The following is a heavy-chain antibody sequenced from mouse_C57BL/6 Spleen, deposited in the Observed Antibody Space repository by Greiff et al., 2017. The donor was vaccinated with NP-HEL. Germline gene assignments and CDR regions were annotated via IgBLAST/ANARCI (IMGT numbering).Heavy chain of an antibody. CDR1: GYTFTEYT. CDR3: ARHERGDSSGYGFAY. CDR2: FYPGSGSI. V-gene: IGHV1-62-2*01. D-gene: IGHD3-2*02. Sequence: QVQLQQSGAELVKPGASVKLSCKASGYTFTEYTIHWVKQRSGQGLEWIGWFYPGSGSIKYNEKFKDKDTLTADQSSSTVYMELSRVASEDAAVYCCARHERGDSSGYGFAYWGQGTLVTVSA. J-gene: IGHJ3*01.